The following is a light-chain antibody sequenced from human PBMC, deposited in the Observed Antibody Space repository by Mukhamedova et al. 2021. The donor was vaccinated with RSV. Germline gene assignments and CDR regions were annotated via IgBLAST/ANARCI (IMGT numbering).Light chain of an antibody. CDR3: KGWDISSDNTA. V-gene: IGLV3-21*02. J-gene: IGLJ3*02. Sequence: GRKHLHWYQQRAGQAPVLVVFDDSDRPSGIPERFSGANSGSTATLTNSTVEAVDEADYYCKGWDISSDNTALGGGSRLTVL. CDR1: GRKH. CDR2: DDS.